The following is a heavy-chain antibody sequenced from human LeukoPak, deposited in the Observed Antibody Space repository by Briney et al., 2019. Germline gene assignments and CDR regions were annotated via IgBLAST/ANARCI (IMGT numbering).Heavy chain of an antibody. CDR3: ARGGYCSSISCRHPYTYNWFDS. D-gene: IGHD2-2*01. CDR2: IYYSGST. Sequence: SETLSLTCTVSGGSISSSSYYWGWIRQPPGKGLEWIGNIYYSGSTYYDPSLKSRVTISVDTSKNQFSLKLSSVTAADTAVYYCARGGYCSSISCRHPYTYNWFDSWGQGTLVTVSS. J-gene: IGHJ5*01. CDR1: GGSISSSSYY. V-gene: IGHV4-39*01.